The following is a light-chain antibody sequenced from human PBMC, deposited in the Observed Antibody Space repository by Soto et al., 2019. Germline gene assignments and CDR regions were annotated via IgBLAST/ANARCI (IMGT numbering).Light chain of an antibody. CDR3: QQEKTGLWT. Sequence: EVVMTQSPATLSVSPGERATLSCRASQSVNANFAWYQQKPGQSPRLLLHGASTRATGIPASFSGSGFGTEFNLTIRSLQSEDFAVYDCQQEKTGLWTFGQGIKV. CDR2: GAS. CDR1: QSVNAN. V-gene: IGKV3-15*01. J-gene: IGKJ1*01.